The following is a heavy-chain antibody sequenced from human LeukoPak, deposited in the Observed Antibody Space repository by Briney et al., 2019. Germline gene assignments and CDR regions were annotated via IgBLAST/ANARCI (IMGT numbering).Heavy chain of an antibody. CDR2: ISGRGGST. CDR3: AKALTYYYDSSGFNY. V-gene: IGHV3-23*01. J-gene: IGHJ4*02. CDR1: GFTFSSYA. D-gene: IGHD3-22*01. Sequence: GGSLRLSCAASGFTFSSYAMSWVRQAPGKGLGWVSAISGRGGSTYYADSVKGRFTISRDNSKNTLYLQMNSLRAEDTAVYYCAKALTYYYDSSGFNYWGQGTLVTVSS.